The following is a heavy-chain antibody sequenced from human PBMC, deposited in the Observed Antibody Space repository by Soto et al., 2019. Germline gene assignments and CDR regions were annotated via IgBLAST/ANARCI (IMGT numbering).Heavy chain of an antibody. CDR1: GGTLTTYA. V-gene: IGHV1-69*06. J-gene: IGHJ5*01. CDR2: IIPIFRSP. CDR3: AGAYDYDTSGYPNWFDT. Sequence: SVKVSCKPSGGTLTTYAISWVRQAPGQGLEWMGVIIPIFRSPNYAQKFQGRVTITADKTTSTVYMELSGLRSEDTAVYYCAGAYDYDTSGYPNWFDTWGQGTLVTVSS. D-gene: IGHD3-22*01.